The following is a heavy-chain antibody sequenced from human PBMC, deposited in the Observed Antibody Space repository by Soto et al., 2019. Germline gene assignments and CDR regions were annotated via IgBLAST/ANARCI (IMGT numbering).Heavy chain of an antibody. CDR2: ISAYNGNT. D-gene: IGHD3-10*01. V-gene: IGHV1-18*01. J-gene: IGHJ5*02. Sequence: AAVKVSCKASGYTFTSYGISWVRQAPGQGLEWMGWISAYNGNTNHAQKLQGRVTMTTDTSTSTAYMELRSLRSADTAVYYCARGVGSGTYYNQYNWFDPWGQGTLVTVSS. CDR1: GYTFTSYG. CDR3: ARGVGSGTYYNQYNWFDP.